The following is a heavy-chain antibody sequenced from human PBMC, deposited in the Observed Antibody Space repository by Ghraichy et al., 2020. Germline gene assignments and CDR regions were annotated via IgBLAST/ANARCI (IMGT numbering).Heavy chain of an antibody. CDR2: IIPILGIA. CDR1: GGTFSSYA. V-gene: IGHV1-69*10. D-gene: IGHD5-24*01. CDR3: ASGWLQLLYYYYYGMDV. Sequence: SVKVSCKASGGTFSSYAISWVRQAPGQGLEWMGGIIPILGIANYAQKFQGRVTITADKSTSTAYMELSSLRSEDTAVYYCASGWLQLLYYYYYGMDVWGQGTTVTVSS. J-gene: IGHJ6*02.